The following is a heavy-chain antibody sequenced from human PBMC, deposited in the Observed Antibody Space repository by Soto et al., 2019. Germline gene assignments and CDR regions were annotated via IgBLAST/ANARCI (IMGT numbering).Heavy chain of an antibody. Sequence: QVQLQESGPGLVKPSQTLSLTCTVSGGSISSGDYYWSWIRQPPGKGLEWIGYIYYSGSTYYNPSLKSRVTISVDTSKNQFSLKLSSVTAADTAVYYCARAPPSRLGELSLLVGYYFDYWGQGTLVTVSS. D-gene: IGHD3-16*02. CDR1: GGSISSGDYY. V-gene: IGHV4-30-4*01. CDR2: IYYSGST. J-gene: IGHJ4*02. CDR3: ARAPPSRLGELSLLVGYYFDY.